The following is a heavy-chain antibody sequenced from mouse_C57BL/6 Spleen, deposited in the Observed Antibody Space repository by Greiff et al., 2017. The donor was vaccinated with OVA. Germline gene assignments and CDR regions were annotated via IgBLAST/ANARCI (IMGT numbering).Heavy chain of an antibody. CDR1: GFTFSDYG. D-gene: IGHD1-1*01. J-gene: IGHJ4*01. CDR3: ARTVYAMDD. V-gene: IGHV5-17*01. CDR2: ISSGSSTI. Sequence: DVMLVESGGGLVKPGGSLKLSCAASGFTFSDYGMHWVRQAPEKGLEWVAYISSGSSTIYYADTVQGRFTISRDNAKNTLFLQMTSLRSEDTAMYYCARTVYAMDDWGQGTSVAVSS.